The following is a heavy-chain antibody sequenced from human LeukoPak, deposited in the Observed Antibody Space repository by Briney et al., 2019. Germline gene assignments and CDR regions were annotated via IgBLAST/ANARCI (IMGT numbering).Heavy chain of an antibody. V-gene: IGHV4-34*01. CDR3: ARVRGIRKPLDY. CDR1: GGSFSGYY. J-gene: IGHJ4*02. D-gene: IGHD6-13*01. CDR2: INHSGST. Sequence: SETLSLTCAVYGGSFSGYYWSWIRQPPGKGLEWIGEINHSGSTNYNPSFKSRVTISVDTSKNQFSLKLSSVTAADTAVYYCARVRGIRKPLDYWGQGTLVTVSS.